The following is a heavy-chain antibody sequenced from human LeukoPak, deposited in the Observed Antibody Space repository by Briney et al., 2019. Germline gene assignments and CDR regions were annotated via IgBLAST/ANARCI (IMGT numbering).Heavy chain of an antibody. Sequence: SETLSLTCTASGGSISSYYWSWIRQPPGKGLEWIGYIYYSGSTNYNPSLKSRVTISVDTSKNQFSLKLSSVTAADTAVYYCARVYDFEVDPWGQGTLVTVSS. D-gene: IGHD3-3*01. CDR2: IYYSGST. J-gene: IGHJ5*02. CDR1: GGSISSYY. V-gene: IGHV4-59*01. CDR3: ARVYDFEVDP.